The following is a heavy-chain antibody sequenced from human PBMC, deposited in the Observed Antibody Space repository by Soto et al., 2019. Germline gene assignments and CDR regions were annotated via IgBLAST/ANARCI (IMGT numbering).Heavy chain of an antibody. CDR3: ARNLGFCTGGSCYFGF. Sequence: ASVKVSCKASGYTFTNYDINWVRQATGQGLEWMGWMNPNSGKTGYAQKFQGRVTMTRSTSISTAYMDLTSLRSEDTAVYYCARNLGFCTGGSCYFGFWGQGTLVTVSS. CDR2: MNPNSGKT. D-gene: IGHD2-15*01. V-gene: IGHV1-8*01. J-gene: IGHJ4*02. CDR1: GYTFTNYD.